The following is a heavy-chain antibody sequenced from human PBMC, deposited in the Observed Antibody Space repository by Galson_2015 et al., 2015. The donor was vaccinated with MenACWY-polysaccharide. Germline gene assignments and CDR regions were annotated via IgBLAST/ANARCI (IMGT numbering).Heavy chain of an antibody. Sequence: SLRLSCAASRFTFSNYGMHWVRQAPGKGLEWVTFIRYDGSNKYYVDSVKGRFTISRDNSKNTLYLQMNSLRAEDTAVYYCAAGPGAQLDFVGFDYWGQGTLVTVSS. J-gene: IGHJ4*02. CDR2: IRYDGSNK. V-gene: IGHV3-30*02. D-gene: IGHD6-6*01. CDR1: RFTFSNYG. CDR3: AAGPGAQLDFVGFDY.